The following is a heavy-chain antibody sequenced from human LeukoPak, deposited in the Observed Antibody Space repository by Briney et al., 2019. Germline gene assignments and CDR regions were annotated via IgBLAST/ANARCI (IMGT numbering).Heavy chain of an antibody. V-gene: IGHV1-2*02. CDR2: INPNSGGT. CDR1: GYTFTGYY. CDR3: ARGPSKGMVRGVSLDY. J-gene: IGHJ4*02. Sequence: GASVKVSCKASGYTFTGYYMQWVRQAPGQGLEWMGWINPNSGGTNYAQKFQGRVTMTRDTSISTAYMELSRLRSDDTAVYYCARGPSKGMVRGVSLDYWGQGTLVTVSS. D-gene: IGHD3-10*01.